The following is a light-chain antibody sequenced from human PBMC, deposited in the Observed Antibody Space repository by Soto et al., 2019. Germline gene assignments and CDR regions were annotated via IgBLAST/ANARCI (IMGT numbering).Light chain of an antibody. V-gene: IGKV1-5*03. CDR1: QSISSW. Sequence: DIQMTQSPSTLSASLGDRLIITCRASQSISSWLAWYQQKTGKAPKILIYKESSLESGVPSRFSGSGSGTELNLTISSLQPDDFATYYCQKYNSYSWTFGQGTKVDIK. CDR3: QKYNSYSWT. CDR2: KES. J-gene: IGKJ1*01.